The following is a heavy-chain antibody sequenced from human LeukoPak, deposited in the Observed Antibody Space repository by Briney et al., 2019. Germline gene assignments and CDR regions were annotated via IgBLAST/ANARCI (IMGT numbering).Heavy chain of an antibody. CDR1: GGSISSYY. CDR2: IYYSGST. V-gene: IGHV4-59*01. D-gene: IGHD6-13*01. CDR3: ARTLIAAAGTNFDY. J-gene: IGHJ4*02. Sequence: PSETLSLTCTVSGGSISSYYWSWIRQPPGKGLEWIGYIYYSGSTNYNPSLKSRVTISVDTSKNQFSLKLSSVTAADTAVYYCARTLIAAAGTNFDYWGQGTLVTISS.